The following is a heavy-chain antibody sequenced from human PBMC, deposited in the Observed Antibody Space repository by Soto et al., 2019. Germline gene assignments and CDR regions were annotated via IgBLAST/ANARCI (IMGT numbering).Heavy chain of an antibody. Sequence: GESLKISCKGPGYTFTDYWIAWVCQLPGTGLEWMGIIYPGDSDTRYSPSFQGHVTITVDKSTSTAYLQWNTLKAWDTAVCYCARNISDFRYYYCSMDDWGQGNTVTVSS. CDR2: IYPGDSDT. V-gene: IGHV5-51*01. CDR1: GYTFTDYW. D-gene: IGHD6-19*01. CDR3: ARNISDFRYYYCSMDD. J-gene: IGHJ6*02.